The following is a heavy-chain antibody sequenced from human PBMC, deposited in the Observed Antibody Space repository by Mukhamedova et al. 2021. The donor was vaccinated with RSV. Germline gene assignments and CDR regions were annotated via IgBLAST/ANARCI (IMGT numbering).Heavy chain of an antibody. CDR3: TKDPAYVGAADS. V-gene: IGHV3-30*18. D-gene: IGHD1-26*01. Sequence: MGLEWVAVISFDGSNKYYADSVKGRFNISRDNSKNTLYLQMNSLRTEDTAVYYCTKDPAYVGAADSWGQGTLVTVSS. J-gene: IGHJ4*02. CDR2: ISFDGSNK.